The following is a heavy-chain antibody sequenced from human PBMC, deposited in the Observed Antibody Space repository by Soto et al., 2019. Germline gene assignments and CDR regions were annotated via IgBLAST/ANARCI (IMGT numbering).Heavy chain of an antibody. J-gene: IGHJ3*02. V-gene: IGHV4-4*07. CDR3: AREPGIIMALYDAFDI. CDR1: GGSISRYY. D-gene: IGHD3-10*01. Sequence: PSQTRSLTCTVSGGSISRYYWGWIRPPARAGLEWIGRIYTSGSTNYNHSIKSRVTMSVDTSKNQFSLKLSSVTAADTAVYCCAREPGIIMALYDAFDIWGQGTMVTVSS. CDR2: IYTSGST.